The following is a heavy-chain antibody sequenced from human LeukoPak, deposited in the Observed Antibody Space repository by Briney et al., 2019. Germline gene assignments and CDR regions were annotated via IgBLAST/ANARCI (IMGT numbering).Heavy chain of an antibody. Sequence: ASVRVSCKPSGYTFTGYYMHWVRQAPGQGHEWMGWINPNSGGTNYAQRFQGRVTMTRDTSMSTAYMELSRLRSDDSAVYYCARYFYDSSGSSSDAFDIWGQGTMVTVSS. CDR2: INPNSGGT. CDR1: GYTFTGYY. V-gene: IGHV1-2*02. D-gene: IGHD3-22*01. J-gene: IGHJ3*02. CDR3: ARYFYDSSGSSSDAFDI.